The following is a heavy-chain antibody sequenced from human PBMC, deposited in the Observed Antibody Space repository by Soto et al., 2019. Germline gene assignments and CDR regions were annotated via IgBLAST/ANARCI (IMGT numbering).Heavy chain of an antibody. D-gene: IGHD3-10*01. V-gene: IGHV3-74*01. CDR2: INSDGSTT. Sequence: EVQLVESGGGLVQPWGSLRLSCAASGFTFTTSWMHWVRQAPEKGLVWVSHINSDGSTTTYADSVRGRFTISRDNAKNTLYLQMNSLRVEDTAVYYCARDRDYGMDVWGQGTTVIVSS. CDR1: GFTFTTSW. CDR3: ARDRDYGMDV. J-gene: IGHJ6*02.